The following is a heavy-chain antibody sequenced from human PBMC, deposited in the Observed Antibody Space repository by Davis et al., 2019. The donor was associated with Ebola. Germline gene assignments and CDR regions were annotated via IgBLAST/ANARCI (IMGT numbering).Heavy chain of an antibody. CDR2: ISWNSGSI. D-gene: IGHD2-2*02. J-gene: IGHJ4*02. V-gene: IGHV3-9*01. CDR1: GFTFDDYA. CDR3: AKPLRHCSSTSCYTGYYFDY. Sequence: SLKISCAASGFTFDDYAMHWVRQAPGKGLEWVSGISWNSGSIGYADSVKGRFTISRDNAKNSLYLQMNSLRAEDTALYYCAKPLRHCSSTSCYTGYYFDYWGQGTLVTVSS.